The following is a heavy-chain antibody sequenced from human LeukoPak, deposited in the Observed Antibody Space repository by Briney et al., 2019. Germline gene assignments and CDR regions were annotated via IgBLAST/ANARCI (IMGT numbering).Heavy chain of an antibody. V-gene: IGHV5-51*01. CDR3: ARHGEMGTINWFDP. Sequence: GESLEISLYGPWYRFTSYWIGRGRPMPGKGLEWMRIINAGDSDTRYSPSLQGQVTISADKSISTAYLQWSSLKASDTAMYYCARHGEMGTINWFDPWGQGTLVTVSS. J-gene: IGHJ5*02. D-gene: IGHD5-24*01. CDR1: WYRFTSYW. CDR2: INAGDSDT.